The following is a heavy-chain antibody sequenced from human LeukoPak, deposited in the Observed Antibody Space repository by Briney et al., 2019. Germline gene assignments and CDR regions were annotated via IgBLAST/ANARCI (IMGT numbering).Heavy chain of an antibody. Sequence: PSETLSLTCTVSGGSISSGSYYWSWVRQAPGKGLEWVSVIYSGGSTYYADSVKGRFTISRDNSKNTLYLQINSLRAEDTAVYYCARSLVVGATYPYHWGQGTLVTVSS. CDR1: GGSISSGSYY. CDR2: IYSGGST. D-gene: IGHD1-26*01. J-gene: IGHJ5*02. CDR3: ARSLVVGATYPYH. V-gene: IGHV3-66*01.